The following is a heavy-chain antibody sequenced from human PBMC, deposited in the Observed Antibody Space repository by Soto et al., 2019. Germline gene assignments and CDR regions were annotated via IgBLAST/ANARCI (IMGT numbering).Heavy chain of an antibody. CDR3: ARSRSPPAY. D-gene: IGHD6-19*01. CDR1: GFTFSTYS. Sequence: PGGSLRLSCVVSGFTFSTYSMNWVRQAPGKGLEWVSYISSSRSTVYYADSVKGRFTISRDNAKNSLYLQMNSLRAEDTAVYYCARSRSPPAYWGPGTLVTVSS. V-gene: IGHV3-48*01. J-gene: IGHJ4*02. CDR2: ISSSRSTV.